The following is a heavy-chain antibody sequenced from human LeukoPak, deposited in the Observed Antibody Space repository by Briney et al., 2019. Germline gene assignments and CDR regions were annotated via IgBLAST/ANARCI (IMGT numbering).Heavy chain of an antibody. J-gene: IGHJ6*02. Sequence: SQTLSLTCTVSGDSIINYYWTWIRQPPGKGLEWIGHIYYSRITEYNPSLQSRVTISVDTSKNQFSLKLSSVTAADTAVYYCARGVCGGSCTYYYYYGMDVWGQGATVTVSS. D-gene: IGHD2-15*01. CDR2: IYYSRIT. CDR1: GDSIINYY. V-gene: IGHV4-59*08. CDR3: ARGVCGGSCTYYYYYGMDV.